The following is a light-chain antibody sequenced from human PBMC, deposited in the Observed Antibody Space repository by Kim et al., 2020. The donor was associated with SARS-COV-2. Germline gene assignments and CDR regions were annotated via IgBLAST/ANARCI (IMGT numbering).Light chain of an antibody. J-gene: IGLJ3*02. CDR1: NMGSKS. CDR3: QVWDSSSDHPV. V-gene: IGLV3-21*04. Sequence: APGKTARIPCGGNNMGSKSVHWYQQKPGQAPVLVIYYDSDRPSGIPERFSGSNSGNTATLTISRVEAGDEADYYCQVWDSSSDHPVFGGGTQLTVL. CDR2: YDS.